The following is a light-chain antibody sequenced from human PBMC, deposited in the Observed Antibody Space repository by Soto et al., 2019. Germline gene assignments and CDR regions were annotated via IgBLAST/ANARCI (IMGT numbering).Light chain of an antibody. Sequence: QSALTQPPSVSGTPGQRVTISCSGSSSNIGSNSVNWYQQLPGTAPKLLIKSSNKRLSGVPDRFSGSKSGISGSLAISGLQFEDEAHYSSAAWDDSLTGFVLGTGTKVTVL. CDR3: AAWDDSLTGFV. V-gene: IGLV1-44*01. CDR2: SSN. J-gene: IGLJ1*01. CDR1: SSNIGSNS.